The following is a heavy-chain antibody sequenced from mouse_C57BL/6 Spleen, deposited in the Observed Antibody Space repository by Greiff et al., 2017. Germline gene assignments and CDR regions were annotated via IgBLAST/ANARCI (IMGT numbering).Heavy chain of an antibody. V-gene: IGHV1-9*01. CDR1: GYTFTGYW. CDR2: ILPGSGST. Sequence: VKLVESGAELMKPGASVKLSCKATGYTFTGYWIEWVKQRPGHGLEWIGEILPGSGSTNYNEKFKGKATFTADTSSNTAYMQRSSQITEDSAIDYCARGASPNRDENTDHYFDYWGQGTTLTVSS. J-gene: IGHJ2*01. CDR3: ARGASPNRDENTDHYFDY. D-gene: IGHD5-1-1*01.